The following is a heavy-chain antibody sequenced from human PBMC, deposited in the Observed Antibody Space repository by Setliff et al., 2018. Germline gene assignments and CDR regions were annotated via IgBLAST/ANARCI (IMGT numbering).Heavy chain of an antibody. CDR3: ARGFPRYYDTFDP. D-gene: IGHD3-9*01. Sequence: SETLSLTCTVSGDSISSGDYFWSWIRQPPGKGLEWIAYIYHSGSAYYNPSLESRVTMSVDTSKNQFSLKLSSVTAADTAVYYCARGFPRYYDTFDPWGQGTLVTVS. V-gene: IGHV4-30-4*08. CDR2: IYHSGSA. J-gene: IGHJ5*02. CDR1: GDSISSGDYF.